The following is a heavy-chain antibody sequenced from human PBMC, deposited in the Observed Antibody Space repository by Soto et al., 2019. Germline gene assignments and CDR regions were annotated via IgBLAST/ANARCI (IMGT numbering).Heavy chain of an antibody. V-gene: IGHV5-51*01. CDR1: GYSFTSYW. CDR2: IYPGDSDT. CDR3: TRLSGCSSTSCYTHMDV. Sequence: GESLKISCKGSGYSFTSYWIGWVRQMPGKGLEWMGIIYPGDSDTRYSPSFQGQVTISADKSISTAYLQWSSLKASDTAMYYCTRLSGCSSTSCYTHMDVWGQGTTVTVSS. J-gene: IGHJ6*02. D-gene: IGHD2-2*02.